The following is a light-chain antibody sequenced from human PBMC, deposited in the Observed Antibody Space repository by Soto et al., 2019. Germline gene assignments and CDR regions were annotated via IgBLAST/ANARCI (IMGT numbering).Light chain of an antibody. J-gene: IGKJ2*01. CDR3: QQYNNWPPYT. Sequence: EIVMTQSPATLSVSPGERATLSCRASQSVSRNLGWYHQKPGQAPRLLIYGASTRATGIPARFSGSGSGTEFTLTISSLQSEDVAVYYCQQYNNWPPYTFGQVTKLEIK. CDR1: QSVSRN. CDR2: GAS. V-gene: IGKV3-15*01.